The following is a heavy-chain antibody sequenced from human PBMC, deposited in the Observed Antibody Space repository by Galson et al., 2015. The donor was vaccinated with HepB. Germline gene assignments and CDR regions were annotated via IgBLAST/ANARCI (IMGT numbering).Heavy chain of an antibody. J-gene: IGHJ3*02. V-gene: IGHV3-23*01. CDR3: AKAPGSDSSKWYGTFDI. Sequence: SLRLSCAASGFTFSNYAMNWVRLAPGQGLEWVSAISGGGSSTYYADYLKGRFTIYRDTSKNTLYVKVNSLRAEDTAIYYCAKAPGSDSSKWYGTFDIWGQVTMVTVSS. CDR1: GFTFSNYA. CDR2: ISGGGSST. D-gene: IGHD6-13*01.